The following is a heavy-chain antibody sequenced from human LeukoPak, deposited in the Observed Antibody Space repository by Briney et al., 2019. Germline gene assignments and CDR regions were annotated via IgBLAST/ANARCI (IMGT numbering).Heavy chain of an antibody. J-gene: IGHJ4*02. CDR1: GFTFSSYW. V-gene: IGHV3-7*03. Sequence: PGGSLRLSCAASGFTFSSYWMSWVRQAPGKGLEWVANIKQDGSEKYYVDSVKGRFTISRDNAKNSLYLQMNSLRAEDTALYYCARDRHYDFWSGLDYWGQGTLVTVSS. CDR3: ARDRHYDFWSGLDY. D-gene: IGHD3-3*01. CDR2: IKQDGSEK.